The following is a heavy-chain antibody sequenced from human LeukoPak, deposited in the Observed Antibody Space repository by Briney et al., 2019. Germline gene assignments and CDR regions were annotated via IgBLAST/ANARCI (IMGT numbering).Heavy chain of an antibody. J-gene: IGHJ4*02. Sequence: PGGSLRLSCAASGFTFDDYAMHWVRQAPGKGLEWVSGISWNSGSIGYADSVKGRFTISRDNAKNSLYLQMNSLRAEDMALYYCAKDHSGSYDYFDYWGPRTLVTVSS. D-gene: IGHD1-26*01. CDR1: GFTFDDYA. CDR2: ISWNSGSI. CDR3: AKDHSGSYDYFDY. V-gene: IGHV3-9*03.